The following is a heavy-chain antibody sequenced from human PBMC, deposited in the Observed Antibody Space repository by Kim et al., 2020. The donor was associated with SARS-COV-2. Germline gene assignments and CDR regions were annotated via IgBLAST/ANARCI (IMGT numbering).Heavy chain of an antibody. V-gene: IGHV3-21*01. CDR1: GFPFNAYG. J-gene: IGHJ4*01. CDR2: ITAPSRDI. CDR3: ARGGRGLPSREHFDF. D-gene: IGHD1-1*01. Sequence: GGSLRLSCAASGFPFNAYGMNWVRQSPGQGLEWVSSITAPSRDIYYADSVRGRFTVSRDNAQNSLYLQMDSLRPEDTAIYYCARGGRGLPSREHFDFWGQGTLVTQSS.